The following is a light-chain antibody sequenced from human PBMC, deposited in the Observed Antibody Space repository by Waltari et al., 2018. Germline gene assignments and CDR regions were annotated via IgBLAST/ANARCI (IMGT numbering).Light chain of an antibody. CDR2: GAS. CDR3: QQYGSSPTT. Sequence: EIVLTQSPGTLSLSPGERATLSCRASQSVSSSYLAWYQQKPGQAPRLIIYGASRRATGIPDRFSGSGSGTDFTITISRLEPEDFAVYYCQQYGSSPTTFGQGTKVEIK. CDR1: QSVSSSY. J-gene: IGKJ1*01. V-gene: IGKV3-20*01.